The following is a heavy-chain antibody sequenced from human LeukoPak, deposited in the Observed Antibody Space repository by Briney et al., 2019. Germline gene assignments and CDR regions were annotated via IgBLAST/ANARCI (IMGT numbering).Heavy chain of an antibody. CDR3: ATSPQYGGY. J-gene: IGHJ4*02. CDR1: GGSISSSGYY. V-gene: IGHV4-39*01. D-gene: IGHD4-23*01. Sequence: SETLSLTCTVSGGSISSSGYYWGWIRQPPGKGLEWIGTIYYSGRTQYNPSLKSRVTISVDTSKNQFSLKLSSVTAADTAVYYCATSPQYGGYLGQGTLVTVSS. CDR2: IYYSGRT.